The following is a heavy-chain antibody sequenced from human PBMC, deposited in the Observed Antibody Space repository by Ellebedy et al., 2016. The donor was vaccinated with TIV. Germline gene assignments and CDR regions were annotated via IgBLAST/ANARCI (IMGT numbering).Heavy chain of an antibody. J-gene: IGHJ4*02. CDR3: AKDRDDDGDYVFDS. V-gene: IGHV3-23*01. D-gene: IGHD4-17*01. CDR2: ISRSGETT. Sequence: GESLKISCAASGFTFSSYWMSWVRQAPGKGLKWVSGISRSGETTYYADSVKGRFTISRDNRKNTLYLQMNSLRAEDTAVYYCAKDRDDDGDYVFDSWGQGSLVTVSS. CDR1: GFTFSSYW.